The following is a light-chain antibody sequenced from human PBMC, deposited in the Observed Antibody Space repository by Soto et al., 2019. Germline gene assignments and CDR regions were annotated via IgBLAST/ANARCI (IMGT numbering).Light chain of an antibody. CDR1: QSVSSDY. Sequence: IVLTQSPGTLSLSPGERATLSCRASQSVSSDYLAWYQQKPGQAPRLLIYGASSRATGIPDRFSGGGSGTDFTLTISRLEPEDFAVYYCQLYGSPPLTFGGGTKVEI. CDR2: GAS. CDR3: QLYGSPPLT. V-gene: IGKV3-20*01. J-gene: IGKJ4*01.